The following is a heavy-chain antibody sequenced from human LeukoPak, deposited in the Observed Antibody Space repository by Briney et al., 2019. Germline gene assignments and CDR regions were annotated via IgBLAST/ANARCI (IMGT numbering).Heavy chain of an antibody. CDR1: GFTFSSYS. CDR2: IGTAGDT. CDR3: ARAEGGGTLDY. J-gene: IGHJ4*02. Sequence: GGSLRLSCAASGFTFSSYSMNWVRQATGKGLEWVSAIGTAGDTYYPGSVKGRFTISRENAKNSLYLQMNSLRAGDTAVYYCARAEGGGTLDYWGQGTLVTVSS. D-gene: IGHD2-15*01. V-gene: IGHV3-13*01.